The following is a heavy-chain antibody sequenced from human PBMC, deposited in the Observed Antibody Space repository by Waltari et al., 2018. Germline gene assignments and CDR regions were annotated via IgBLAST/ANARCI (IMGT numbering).Heavy chain of an antibody. CDR1: GFTFNSYA. Sequence: EVHLLESGGDLVQPGGSLRLSCAAPGFTFNSYAMSWVRQAPGKGLEWVSTISGTGGITSYADSVEGRFTISRDNSKNTLYLQMNSLGAGDTAVYYCARAPVAGSWYFDLWGRGTLVTVSS. CDR2: ISGTGGIT. D-gene: IGHD6-19*01. CDR3: ARAPVAGSWYFDL. V-gene: IGHV3-23*01. J-gene: IGHJ2*01.